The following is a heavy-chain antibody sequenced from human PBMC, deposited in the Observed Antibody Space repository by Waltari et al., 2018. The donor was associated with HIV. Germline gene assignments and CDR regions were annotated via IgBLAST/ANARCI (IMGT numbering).Heavy chain of an antibody. CDR1: GFRFRSYG. D-gene: IGHD2-21*01. J-gene: IGHJ3*02. CDR2: IRSDGTDE. Sequence: QVQLVESGGGVVQPGGSLILSCVASGFRFRSYGLHWVRQSPGKGLEWVASIRSDGTDEKYVESGRGRVTISRDNSKSTLYLQMTALTSEDSGVYFCWRPVQTSDSSDIWGHGTVVIVSS. V-gene: IGHV3-30*02. CDR3: WRPVQTSDSSDI.